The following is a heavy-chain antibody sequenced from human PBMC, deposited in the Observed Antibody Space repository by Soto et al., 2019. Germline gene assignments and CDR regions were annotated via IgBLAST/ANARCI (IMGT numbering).Heavy chain of an antibody. Sequence: EVQLLESGGGLVRPGGSLRLSCAASGFGFTSYALSWVRQAPGKGLEWVSTISGSDGKTYYADSVKGRFSISRDTSKTTLYLQMNSLRVEDTAVYYCARWSFLDYWGQGTRVTVS. J-gene: IGHJ4*02. CDR1: GFGFTSYA. CDR3: ARWSFLDY. D-gene: IGHD1-26*01. V-gene: IGHV3-23*01. CDR2: ISGSDGKT.